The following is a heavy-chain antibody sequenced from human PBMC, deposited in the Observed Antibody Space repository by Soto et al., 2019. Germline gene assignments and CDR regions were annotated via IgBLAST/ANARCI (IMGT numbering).Heavy chain of an antibody. D-gene: IGHD6-19*01. V-gene: IGHV3-11*05. Sequence: QVQLEESGGGLVKPGGSLRLSCAASGFTFSAVYMSWIRQAPNKGLEYISYISSSGTSANYADSVKGRFTISRDNAKNSLYLQMNSLRAEDTGVYYCARDRGAVTGQYFDYWGQGALVTGSS. J-gene: IGHJ4*02. CDR2: ISSSGTSA. CDR1: GFTFSAVY. CDR3: ARDRGAVTGQYFDY.